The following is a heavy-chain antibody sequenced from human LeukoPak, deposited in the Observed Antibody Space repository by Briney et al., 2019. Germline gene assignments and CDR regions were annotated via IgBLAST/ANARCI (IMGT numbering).Heavy chain of an antibody. Sequence: ALVKVSCKASGYTFTNYGITWVRQAPGQGLEWMGWISGYNGNTNYAQKLQGRVTMTTDTSTSTAYMELRSLSSDDTAVYYCARLGYGVNSADYWGQGTLVTVSS. D-gene: IGHD4-23*01. CDR1: GYTFTNYG. CDR2: ISGYNGNT. V-gene: IGHV1-18*01. J-gene: IGHJ4*02. CDR3: ARLGYGVNSADY.